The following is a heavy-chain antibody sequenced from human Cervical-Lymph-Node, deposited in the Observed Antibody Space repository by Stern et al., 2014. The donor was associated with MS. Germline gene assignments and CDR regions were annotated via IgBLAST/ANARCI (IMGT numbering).Heavy chain of an antibody. V-gene: IGHV2-5*01. Sequence: QITLKESGPTLVKPTQTLPPTRTSSGLSLSTSGVGVGWIRQPPGKALEWLALMYWSDDKYYSPSLKNRLTITKDPSKNQVVLTLTNMDPVDTATYYCPRALYGDYFDYWGQGSLVTVSS. J-gene: IGHJ4*02. D-gene: IGHD4-17*01. CDR2: MYWSDDK. CDR3: PRALYGDYFDY. CDR1: GLSLSTSGVG.